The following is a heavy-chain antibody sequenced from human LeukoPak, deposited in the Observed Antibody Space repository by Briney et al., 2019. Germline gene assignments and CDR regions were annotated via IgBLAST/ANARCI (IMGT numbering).Heavy chain of an antibody. Sequence: SQTLSLTCAISGDSVSSNSAAWNWIRQSPSRGLEWLGRTYYRSKWYNDYAVSVRSRITINPDTSKNQFSLQLNSVTPEDTAVYYCARGFRQQLPKGDNWFDPWGQGTLITVSS. V-gene: IGHV6-1*01. J-gene: IGHJ5*02. CDR1: GDSVSSNSAA. D-gene: IGHD6-13*01. CDR3: ARGFRQQLPKGDNWFDP. CDR2: TYYRSKWYN.